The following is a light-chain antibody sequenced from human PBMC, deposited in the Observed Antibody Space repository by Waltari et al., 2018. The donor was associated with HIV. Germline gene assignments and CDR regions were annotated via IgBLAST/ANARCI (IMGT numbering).Light chain of an antibody. CDR2: MAS. Sequence: DIVMTQSPLSLAVTPGEPASISCRSSQSLLHSSSYNFLDWDVQKPGQSPQLLIYMASSRASGVPDRFSGSGSGTEFTLKISRVEAGDVGIYYCMQGLEVPRTFGQGTRVEIK. J-gene: IGKJ1*01. CDR3: MQGLEVPRT. CDR1: QSLLHSSSYNF. V-gene: IGKV2-28*01.